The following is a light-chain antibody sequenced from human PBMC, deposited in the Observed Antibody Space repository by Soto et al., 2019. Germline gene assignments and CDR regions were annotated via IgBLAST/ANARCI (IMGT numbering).Light chain of an antibody. CDR3: SSYAGSNNYV. CDR2: EVS. Sequence: QSALTQPPSASGSPGQSVTISCTGTSSDVGGYNYVSWYQQHPGKAPKLMIYEVSKRPSGVPDRVSGSKSGNTASLTVSGLQAEDEADYDCSSYAGSNNYVFGTGTKLTVL. V-gene: IGLV2-8*01. J-gene: IGLJ1*01. CDR1: SSDVGGYNY.